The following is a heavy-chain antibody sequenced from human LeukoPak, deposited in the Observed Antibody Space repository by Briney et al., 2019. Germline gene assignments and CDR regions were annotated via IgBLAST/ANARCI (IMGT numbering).Heavy chain of an antibody. D-gene: IGHD4-17*01. Sequence: GGSLRLSCAASGFTFSTYAMSWVRQAPGEGLKWVSAISGSGGSTYYADSVKGRFTISRDNSKNTLYLQMNSLRAEDTAVYYCAKVVPVVGGDPDYWGQGTLVTVSS. CDR3: AKVVPVVGGDPDY. CDR2: ISGSGGST. J-gene: IGHJ4*02. CDR1: GFTFSTYA. V-gene: IGHV3-23*01.